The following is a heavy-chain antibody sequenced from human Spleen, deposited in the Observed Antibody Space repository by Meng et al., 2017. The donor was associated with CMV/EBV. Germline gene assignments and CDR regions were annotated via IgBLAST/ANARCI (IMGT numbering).Heavy chain of an antibody. V-gene: IGHV3-74*01. D-gene: IGHD2-2*01. Sequence: GGSLRLSCAASGFTFSSYDMHWVRQAPGKGLVGVSRINEDGSSTNYADSVKGRFTISRDNAKNTLYLQMNGLRAEDTAVYYCARERVDCSSTSCYVYGMDVWGQGTTVTVSS. CDR3: ARERVDCSSTSCYVYGMDV. CDR1: GFTFSSYD. J-gene: IGHJ6*02. CDR2: INEDGSST.